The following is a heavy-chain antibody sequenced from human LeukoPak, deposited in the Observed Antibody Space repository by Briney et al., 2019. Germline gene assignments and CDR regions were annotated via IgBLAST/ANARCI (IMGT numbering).Heavy chain of an antibody. CDR1: GFTFSRYW. CDR3: AAVIDY. Sequence: PGGSLRLSCAASGFTFSRYWVSWIRQAPGKGLEWISYISNSGSTKYYADSVKGRFTISRDNAKNSVFLQMNSLRAEDTAVYYCAAVIDYWGQGTLVTVSS. CDR2: ISNSGSTK. J-gene: IGHJ4*02. V-gene: IGHV3-48*03.